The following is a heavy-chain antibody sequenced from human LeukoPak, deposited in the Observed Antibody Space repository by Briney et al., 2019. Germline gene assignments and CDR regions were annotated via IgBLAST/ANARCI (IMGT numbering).Heavy chain of an antibody. CDR3: ARRVAAGVAFDP. J-gene: IGHJ5*02. Sequence: SETLSLTCTVSGGSISGFYWSWIRQPPGKGLEWIGYIYHSGSANYNPSLESRVTMSVDTSQNQFSLNLNSVTAADTAVYYCARRVAAGVAFDPWGQGTLVTVSS. V-gene: IGHV4-59*01. D-gene: IGHD6-13*01. CDR2: IYHSGSA. CDR1: GGSISGFY.